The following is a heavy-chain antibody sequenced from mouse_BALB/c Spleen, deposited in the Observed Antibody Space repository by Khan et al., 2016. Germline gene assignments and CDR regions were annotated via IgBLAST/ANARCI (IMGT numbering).Heavy chain of an antibody. CDR3: ARGYDGYYRFAY. CDR2: IDPENGNT. V-gene: IGHV14-1*02. Sequence: VQLQQSGAELVRPGALVKLSCKASGFNIKDYYMHWVKQRPEQGLEWIGWIDPENGNTIYDPKFQGKASITADTSSTTAYLQLSSLTSEDTAVYYCARGYDGYYRFAYWGQGTLVTVSA. CDR1: GFNIKDYY. J-gene: IGHJ3*01. D-gene: IGHD2-3*01.